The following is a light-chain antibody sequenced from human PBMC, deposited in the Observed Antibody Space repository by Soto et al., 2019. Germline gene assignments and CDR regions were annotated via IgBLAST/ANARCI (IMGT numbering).Light chain of an antibody. CDR1: KSVGKY. Sequence: EIVLTQSPATLSLSPGDRATLSCRASKSVGKYLAWYQQKPGQLPRLLIYDVSNRATGIPARFSGTGSGTDFTLTISTLEPEDFATYYCQQYKSFSLTFAGGTRVEDK. CDR2: DVS. J-gene: IGKJ4*01. CDR3: QQYKSFSLT. V-gene: IGKV3-11*01.